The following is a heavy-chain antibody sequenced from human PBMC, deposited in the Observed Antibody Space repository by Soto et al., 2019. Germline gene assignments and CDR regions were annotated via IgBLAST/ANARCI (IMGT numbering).Heavy chain of an antibody. J-gene: IGHJ6*02. CDR3: ARVSGETPPYYYYGMDV. CDR1: GYSISSGYY. Sequence: KSSETLSLTCAVSGYSISSGYYWGWIRQPPGKGLEWVGSIYHSGSTYYNPSLKSRVTISVDTPKNQFSLKLSSVTAADTAVYYCARVSGETPPYYYYGMDVWGQGTTVTVSS. V-gene: IGHV4-38-2*01. D-gene: IGHD2-15*01. CDR2: IYHSGST.